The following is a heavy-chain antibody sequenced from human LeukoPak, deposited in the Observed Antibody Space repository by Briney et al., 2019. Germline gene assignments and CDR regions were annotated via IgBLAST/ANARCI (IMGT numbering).Heavy chain of an antibody. Sequence: SQTLSLTCTVSGGSISSGSYYWSWIRQPAGKGLEWIGRICTSGSPNYNPSLQSRVDMSLDTAKNQFSLKLSSVTAADTALYYCARAQVVVVTGSGAFDIWGQGTMVTVSS. D-gene: IGHD2-21*02. J-gene: IGHJ3*02. CDR3: ARAQVVVVTGSGAFDI. CDR2: ICTSGSP. CDR1: GGSISSGSYY. V-gene: IGHV4-61*02.